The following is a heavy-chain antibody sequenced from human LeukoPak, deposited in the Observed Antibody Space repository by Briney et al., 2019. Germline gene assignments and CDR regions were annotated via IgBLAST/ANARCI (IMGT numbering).Heavy chain of an antibody. D-gene: IGHD3-10*01. Sequence: PAGSLRFSCAASGFTFSSNAMSWVRQSPGKGLEWVSVISGSGGDTYYADSVKGRFTISRDNSKNTLYLQMYSLRAEDTAVYYCATPNRGYGGIFDYWGQGTLVTVSS. CDR2: ISGSGGDT. J-gene: IGHJ4*02. CDR3: ATPNRGYGGIFDY. V-gene: IGHV3-23*01. CDR1: GFTFSSNA.